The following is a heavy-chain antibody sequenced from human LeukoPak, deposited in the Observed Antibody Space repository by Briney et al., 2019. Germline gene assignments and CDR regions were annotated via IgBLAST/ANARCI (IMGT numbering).Heavy chain of an antibody. CDR1: GGSISSYY. V-gene: IGHV4-59*01. D-gene: IGHD3-22*01. CDR3: GRVMTKYYDSSGYYLPPAEYFQH. Sequence: SETLSLTCTVSGGSISSYYWSWIRQPPGKGLEWIGYIYYSGSTNYNPSLKSRVTISVDTSKTQFSLKLSSVTAADTAVYYCGRVMTKYYDSSGYYLPPAEYFQHWGQGTLVTVSS. CDR2: IYYSGST. J-gene: IGHJ1*01.